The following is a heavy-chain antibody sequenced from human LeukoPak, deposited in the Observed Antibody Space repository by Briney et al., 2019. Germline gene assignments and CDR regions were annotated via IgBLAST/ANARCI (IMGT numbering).Heavy chain of an antibody. D-gene: IGHD4-23*01. V-gene: IGHV3-20*04. CDR3: AKGGATVVDY. CDR1: GFTFDDYG. Sequence: WGSLRLSCAASGFTFDDYGMSWVRQAPGKGLEWVSGINWNGGSTGYADSVKGRFTISRDNAKNSLYLQMNSLRGEDTAVYYCAKGGATVVDYWGQGTLVTVSS. J-gene: IGHJ4*02. CDR2: INWNGGST.